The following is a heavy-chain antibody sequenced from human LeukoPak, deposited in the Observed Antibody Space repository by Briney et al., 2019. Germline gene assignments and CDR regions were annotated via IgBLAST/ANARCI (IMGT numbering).Heavy chain of an antibody. D-gene: IGHD3-3*01. V-gene: IGHV1-18*01. CDR1: GYTFTSYG. CDR3: ARGSWGTIFGVVIHNWFDP. Sequence: GASVKVSCKASGYTFTSYGVSWVRQAPGQGLEWMGWISAYNGNTNYAQKLQGRVTMTTDTSTSTAYMELRSLRSDDTAVYYCARGSWGTIFGVVIHNWFDPWGQGTLVTVSS. J-gene: IGHJ5*02. CDR2: ISAYNGNT.